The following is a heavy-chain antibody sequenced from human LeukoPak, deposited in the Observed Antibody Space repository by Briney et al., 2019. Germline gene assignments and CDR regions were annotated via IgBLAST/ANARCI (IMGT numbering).Heavy chain of an antibody. D-gene: IGHD4-23*01. Sequence: PSQTLSLTCAVSGGSISSGGYSWSWIRQPPGKGLEWIGYIYHSGSTYYNPSLKSRVTISVDRSKNQFSLKLSSVTAADTVVYYCAEPNGGQDNWGQGTLVTVSS. CDR3: AEPNGGQDN. CDR1: GGSISSGGYS. J-gene: IGHJ4*02. V-gene: IGHV4-30-2*01. CDR2: IYHSGST.